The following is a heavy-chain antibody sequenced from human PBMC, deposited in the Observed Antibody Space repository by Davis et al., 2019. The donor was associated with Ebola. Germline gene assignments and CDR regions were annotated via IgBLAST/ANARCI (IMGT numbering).Heavy chain of an antibody. CDR3: ARGWLRTGLDI. CDR2: TYYNSKWYN. V-gene: IGHV6-1*01. CDR1: GDSVSNGG. D-gene: IGHD5-24*01. Sequence: HSQTLSLTCAISGDSVSNGGWNWIRQSPSRGLEWLGRTYYNSKWYNDYAVSVKSRITINPDTSKNQFSLQLNSVTPEDTAVYYCARGWLRTGLDIWGQGTMVIVSS. J-gene: IGHJ3*02.